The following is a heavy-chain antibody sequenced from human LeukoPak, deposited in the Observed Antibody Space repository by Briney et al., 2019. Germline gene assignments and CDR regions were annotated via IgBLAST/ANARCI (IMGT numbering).Heavy chain of an antibody. Sequence: SETLSLTCTVSGGSISSYHWSWIRQPPGKGLEWIGYISDNGGTSYNPSLKSRVTMSVDTSKNQFSLKLTSVTAADTAMYYCARGPSRNWFDPRGQGTLVTVSS. V-gene: IGHV4-59*08. CDR3: ARGPSRNWFDP. D-gene: IGHD2/OR15-2a*01. CDR1: GGSISSYH. CDR2: ISDNGGT. J-gene: IGHJ5*02.